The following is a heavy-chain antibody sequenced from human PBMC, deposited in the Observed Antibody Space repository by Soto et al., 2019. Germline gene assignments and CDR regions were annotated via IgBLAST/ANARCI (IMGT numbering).Heavy chain of an antibody. CDR3: ARGNYYDSSGYYDY. CDR1: SDSVSSSSYT. D-gene: IGHD3-22*01. J-gene: IGHJ4*02. V-gene: IGHV4-61*01. CDR2: IYYSGST. Sequence: SATLSLTCTVSSDSVSSSSYTWGWIRQPPGKGLEWIGYIYYSGSTNYNPSLNSRVTVSVDTSKNQFSLKLSSVTAADTAVYYCARGNYYDSSGYYDYWGQGTLVTVSS.